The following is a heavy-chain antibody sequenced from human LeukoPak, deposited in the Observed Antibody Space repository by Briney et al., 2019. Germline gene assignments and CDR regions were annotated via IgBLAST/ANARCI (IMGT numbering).Heavy chain of an antibody. J-gene: IGHJ6*03. CDR1: GYTFTGYY. CDR2: INPNSGGT. Sequence: ASVKVSCKASGYTFTGYYMHRVRQAPGQGLEWMGWINPNSGGTNYAQKLQGRVTMTTDTSTSTAYMELRSLRSDDTAVYYCARVCPIVVVTADDYYYYYYMDAWGKGTTVTVSS. CDR3: ARVCPIVVVTADDYYYYYYMDA. D-gene: IGHD2-21*02. V-gene: IGHV1-2*02.